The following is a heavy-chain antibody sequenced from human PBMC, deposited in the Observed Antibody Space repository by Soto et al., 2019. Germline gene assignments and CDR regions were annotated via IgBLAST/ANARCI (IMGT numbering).Heavy chain of an antibody. CDR3: SRRAPEGFDP. CDR2: IDYRGTI. V-gene: IGHV4-39*02. Sequence: SETLSLTCPVSGCSIATSSYFWAWIRRPPGKGLEWIGSIDYRGTIYNNPSLKSRVTISVDTSKNHFSLKLDSVTAADTALYYCSRRAPEGFDPWGQGTLVTVPS. CDR1: GCSIATSSYF. J-gene: IGHJ5*02.